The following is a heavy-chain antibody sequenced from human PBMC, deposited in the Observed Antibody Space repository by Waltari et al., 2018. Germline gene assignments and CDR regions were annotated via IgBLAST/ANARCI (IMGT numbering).Heavy chain of an antibody. V-gene: IGHV2-5*02. D-gene: IGHD2-15*01. Sequence: QITLKESGPTVVKPTQTLTLACSLSGVSLKTTGVGVTWIRQPPGKALEWLAVIYWDDDRGYNPSLNDRGTSTKDIIENEVVVTVANMSPMDTGTYYCAHSCGRGGCFPVYYYGLDVWGPGTTVTVSS. CDR2: IYWDDDR. CDR3: AHSCGRGGCFPVYYYGLDV. CDR1: GVSLKTTGVG. J-gene: IGHJ6*02.